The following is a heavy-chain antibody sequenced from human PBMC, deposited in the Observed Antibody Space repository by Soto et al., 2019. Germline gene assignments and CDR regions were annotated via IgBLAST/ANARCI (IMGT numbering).Heavy chain of an antibody. CDR3: AKDRVTGSYVYYGMDV. V-gene: IGHV3-30*18. CDR2: ISYDGSNK. Sequence: GGSLRLSCAASGFTFNSYGMHWVRQAPGKGLEWVAVISYDGSNKYYADSVKGRFTISRDNSKNTLYLQMNSLRAEDTAVYYCAKDRVTGSYVYYGMDVWGQGTTVTVSS. CDR1: GFTFNSYG. D-gene: IGHD1-26*01. J-gene: IGHJ6*02.